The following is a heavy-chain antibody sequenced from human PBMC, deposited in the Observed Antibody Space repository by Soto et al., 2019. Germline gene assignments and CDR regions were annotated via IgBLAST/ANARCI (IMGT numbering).Heavy chain of an antibody. CDR2: IYYSGST. CDR1: GGSISSSSYY. V-gene: IGHV4-39*01. J-gene: IGHJ4*01. D-gene: IGHD6-19*01. CDR3: ARHDGFSSGWIIDY. Sequence: SETLSLTCTVSGGSISSSSYYWGWIRQPPGKGLEWIGSIYYSGSTYYNPSLKSRVTISVDTSNNQFSLKLSSVTAADTAVYYCARHDGFSSGWIIDYWGHGTLVTVSS.